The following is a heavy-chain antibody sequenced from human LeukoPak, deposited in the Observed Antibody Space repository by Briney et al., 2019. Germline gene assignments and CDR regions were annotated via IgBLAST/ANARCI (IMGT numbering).Heavy chain of an antibody. Sequence: GSLRLSCAASGFTFSSYAMSWVRQAPGKGLEWVSSISNSGGRTFYTDSVKGRFTISRDNSKITLYLQMNSLRAEDTAVYYCAKSYNGYESKPDYWGQGTLVTVSS. V-gene: IGHV3-23*01. CDR2: ISNSGGRT. CDR1: GFTFSSYA. D-gene: IGHD5-12*01. J-gene: IGHJ4*02. CDR3: AKSYNGYESKPDY.